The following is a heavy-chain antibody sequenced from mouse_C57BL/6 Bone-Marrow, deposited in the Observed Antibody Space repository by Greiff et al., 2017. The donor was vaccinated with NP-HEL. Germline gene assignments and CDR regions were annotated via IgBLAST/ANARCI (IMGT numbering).Heavy chain of an antibody. D-gene: IGHD1-1*01. Sequence: EVQLVESGGDLVKPGGSLKLSCAASGFTFSSYGMSWVRQTPDKRLEWVATISSGGSYTYYPDSVKGRFTIARDNAKNTLYLQMSSLKSEDTAMYYCARLFITTVVAYYAMDYWGQGTSVTVAS. CDR1: GFTFSSYG. CDR3: ARLFITTVVAYYAMDY. J-gene: IGHJ4*01. CDR2: ISSGGSYT. V-gene: IGHV5-6*01.